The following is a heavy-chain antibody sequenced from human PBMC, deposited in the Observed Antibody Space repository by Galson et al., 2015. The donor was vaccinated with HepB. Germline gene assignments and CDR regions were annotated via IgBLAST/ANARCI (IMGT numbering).Heavy chain of an antibody. Sequence: SLRLSCAASGFTFSSYWMHWVRQTPGKGLVWVSRLSSDGSSTAYADSVKGRFTVSRDNAKNTLYLQMNNLRAEDTAVYYCARMGSCTSTTCYVYFDYWGQGALVTVSS. CDR1: GFTFSSYW. V-gene: IGHV3-74*03. D-gene: IGHD2-2*01. CDR3: ARMGSCTSTTCYVYFDY. J-gene: IGHJ4*02. CDR2: LSSDGSST.